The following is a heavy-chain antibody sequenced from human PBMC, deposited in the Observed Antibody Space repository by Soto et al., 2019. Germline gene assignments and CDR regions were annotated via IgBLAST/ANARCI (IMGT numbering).Heavy chain of an antibody. D-gene: IGHD3-10*01. CDR3: ASGYGSEAYYFDY. Sequence: QVQLQESGPGLVKPSQTLSLTCTVSGGSISSGGYYWSWIRQHPGKGLEWIGYIYYIGSTYYNPYLTSRVTISVDTSKNQFSLKLSSVTAADTAVYYCASGYGSEAYYFDYWGQGTLVTVSS. CDR2: IYYIGST. J-gene: IGHJ4*02. CDR1: GGSISSGGYY. V-gene: IGHV4-31*03.